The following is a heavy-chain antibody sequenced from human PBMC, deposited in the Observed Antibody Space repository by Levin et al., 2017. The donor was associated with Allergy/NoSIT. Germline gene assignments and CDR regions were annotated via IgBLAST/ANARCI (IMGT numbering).Heavy chain of an antibody. CDR3: AKTIRGTTTVTTSSWGYFDY. D-gene: IGHD4-17*01. CDR2: ISGSGGST. CDR1: GFTFSSYA. J-gene: IGHJ4*02. V-gene: IGHV3-23*01. Sequence: PGGSLRLSCAASGFTFSSYAMSWVRQAPGKGLEWVSAISGSGGSTYYADSVKGRFTISRDNSKNTLYLQMNSLRAEDTAVYYCAKTIRGTTTVTTSSWGYFDYWGQGTLVTVSS.